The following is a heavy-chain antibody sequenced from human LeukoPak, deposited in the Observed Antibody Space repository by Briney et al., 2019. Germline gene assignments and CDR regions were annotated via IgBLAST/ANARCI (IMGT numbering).Heavy chain of an antibody. V-gene: IGHV1-69*05. CDR3: ARGVVPAAWGGHFDY. CDR2: IIPIFGTA. J-gene: IGHJ4*02. CDR1: GGTFSSYA. D-gene: IGHD2-2*01. Sequence: GSSVKVSCKASGGTFSSYAISWVRQAPGQGLEWMGGIIPIFGTANYAQKFQGRVTITTDESTSTAYMELSSLRSEDTAVYYCARGVVPAAWGGHFDYWGQGTLVTVSS.